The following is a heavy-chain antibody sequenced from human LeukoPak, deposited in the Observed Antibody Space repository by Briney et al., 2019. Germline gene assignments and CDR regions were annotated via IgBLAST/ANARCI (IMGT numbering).Heavy chain of an antibody. CDR2: ISSSGSTI. CDR1: GFTFSDYY. J-gene: IGHJ6*02. V-gene: IGHV3-11*01. D-gene: IGHD4-4*01. Sequence: PGGSLRLSCAASGFTFSDYYMSWIRQAPGKGLEWVSYISSSGSTIYYADSVKGRFTISRDNAKNSLYLQMNSLRAEDTAVYYCAREPDMTTVYYYYGMDVWGQGTTVTVSS. CDR3: AREPDMTTVYYYYGMDV.